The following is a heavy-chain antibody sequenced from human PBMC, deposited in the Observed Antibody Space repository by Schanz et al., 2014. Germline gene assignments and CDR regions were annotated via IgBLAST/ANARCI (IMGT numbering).Heavy chain of an antibody. CDR1: GYTFTSYD. Sequence: QVQMVQSGAEVKKPGASVKVSCKASGYTFTSYDINWVRQATGQGLEWMGWMNSKTGNTGYAQRFQGRVTMTRNTSITTAYLELSSLRSGDTAVYYCTKGRTSGRWGQGTLVTVSS. CDR3: TKGRTSGR. J-gene: IGHJ4*02. D-gene: IGHD3-16*01. V-gene: IGHV1-8*01. CDR2: MNSKTGNT.